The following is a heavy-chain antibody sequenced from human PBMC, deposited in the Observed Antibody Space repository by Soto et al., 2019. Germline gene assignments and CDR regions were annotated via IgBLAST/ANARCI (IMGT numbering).Heavy chain of an antibody. V-gene: IGHV1-46*03. D-gene: IGHD5-18*01. CDR3: ARDDTAMVTLDY. J-gene: IGHJ4*02. CDR2: INPSGGST. CDR1: GYTFTSYY. Sequence: GASVKVSCKASGYTFTSYYMRWVRQAPGQGLEWMGIINPSGGSTSYAQKFQGRVTMTRDTSTSTVYMELSSLRSEDTAVYYCARDDTAMVTLDYWGQGTLVTVSS.